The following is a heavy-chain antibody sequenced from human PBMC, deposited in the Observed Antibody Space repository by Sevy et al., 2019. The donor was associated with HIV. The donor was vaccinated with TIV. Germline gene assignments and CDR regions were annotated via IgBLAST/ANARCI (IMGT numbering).Heavy chain of an antibody. CDR3: ATERGSGWYPLVY. Sequence: GGSLRLSCAASGFTFSSYGMSWVRQAPGKGLEWGSGISGSGGSTYSADSVMGRFTISRDNSKNTLYLQMNSLRAEDTAVYYCATERGSGWYPLVYWGQGTLVTVSS. J-gene: IGHJ4*02. D-gene: IGHD6-19*01. CDR2: ISGSGGST. V-gene: IGHV3-23*01. CDR1: GFTFSSYG.